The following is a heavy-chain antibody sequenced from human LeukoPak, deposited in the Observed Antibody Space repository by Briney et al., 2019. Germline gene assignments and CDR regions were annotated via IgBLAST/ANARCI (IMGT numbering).Heavy chain of an antibody. J-gene: IGHJ6*03. CDR3: ARADSSSWYYYYYYMDV. V-gene: IGHV3-7*01. Sequence: GGSLRLSCAASGFTFSSYWMSWVRQAPGKGLEWVANIKQDGSEKYYVDSVKGRFTISRDNAKNSLYLQMNSLRAEDTAVYYCARADSSSWYYYYYYMDVWGKGTTVTISS. CDR2: IKQDGSEK. CDR1: GFTFSSYW. D-gene: IGHD6-13*01.